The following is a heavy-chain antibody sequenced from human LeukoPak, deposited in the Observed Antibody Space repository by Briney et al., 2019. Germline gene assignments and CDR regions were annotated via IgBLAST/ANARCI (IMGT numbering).Heavy chain of an antibody. V-gene: IGHV4-39*07. CDR2: IHYSGST. D-gene: IGHD2-2*01. CDR3: ARVPFLYQLPYFDY. Sequence: SETLSLTCTVSGGSISSSSYYWGWIRQPPGKGLEWIGSIHYSGSTYYNPSLKSRVTISVDTSKNQFSLKLSPVTAADTAVYYCARVPFLYQLPYFDYWGQGTLVTVSS. J-gene: IGHJ4*02. CDR1: GGSISSSSYY.